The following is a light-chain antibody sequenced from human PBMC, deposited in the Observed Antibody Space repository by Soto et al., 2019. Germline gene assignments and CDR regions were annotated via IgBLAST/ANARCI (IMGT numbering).Light chain of an antibody. V-gene: IGLV3-21*02. J-gene: IGLJ2*01. CDR1: NIGSKA. CDR2: DDR. CDR3: QVWDTGSEPPGL. Sequence: SYELTQPPSVSVAPGQTARISCGANNIGSKAVHWYQQKPGQAPVLVVYDDRDRPSGIPERFSGSNSGNTATLTISRVEAGDEADFFCQVWDTGSEPPGLFGGGTKVTVL.